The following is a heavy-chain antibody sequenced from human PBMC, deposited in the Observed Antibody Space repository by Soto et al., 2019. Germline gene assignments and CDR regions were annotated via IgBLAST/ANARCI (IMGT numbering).Heavy chain of an antibody. Sequence: EVQLLESGGGLVQPGGSLRLSCAASGFTFSSYAMSWVRQAPGKGLEWVSAISGSGGSTYYADSVKGRFTISRDNSKNTLYLQMNSLRAEDTAVYYCAKADLSDLRFLEWSKMSHFDYWGQGTLVTVSS. CDR2: ISGSGGST. CDR3: AKADLSDLRFLEWSKMSHFDY. D-gene: IGHD3-3*01. CDR1: GFTFSSYA. J-gene: IGHJ4*02. V-gene: IGHV3-23*01.